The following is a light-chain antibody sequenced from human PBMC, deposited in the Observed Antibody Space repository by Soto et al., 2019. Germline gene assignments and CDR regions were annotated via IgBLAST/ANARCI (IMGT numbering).Light chain of an antibody. CDR1: QRVSSK. CDR3: QQYNNWPPIT. V-gene: IGKV3-15*01. Sequence: EIMMTQSPATLSVSAGERATLSCGASQRVSSKLAWYQQKPGQAPRLLVYGASTRATGIPARFSGSGSGTEFTLTIGSLQSEDFAVYYCQQYNNWPPITFGQGTRLEI. CDR2: GAS. J-gene: IGKJ5*01.